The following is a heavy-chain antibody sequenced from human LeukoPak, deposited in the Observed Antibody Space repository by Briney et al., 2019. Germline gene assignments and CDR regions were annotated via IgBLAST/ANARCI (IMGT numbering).Heavy chain of an antibody. Sequence: PGGSLGLSCAASGFTFSSYAMSWVRQAPGKGLEWVSAISGSGGSTYYADSVKGRFTISRDNSKNTLYLQMNSLRAEDTAVYYCAKDPVPAAIYPNWFDPWGQGTLVTVSS. V-gene: IGHV3-23*01. CDR3: AKDPVPAAIYPNWFDP. J-gene: IGHJ5*02. CDR2: ISGSGGST. CDR1: GFTFSSYA. D-gene: IGHD2-2*02.